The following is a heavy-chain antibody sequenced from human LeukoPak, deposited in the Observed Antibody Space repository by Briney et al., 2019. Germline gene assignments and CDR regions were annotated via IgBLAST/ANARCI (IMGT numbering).Heavy chain of an antibody. D-gene: IGHD1-7*01. J-gene: IGHJ5*02. V-gene: IGHV4-38-2*01. CDR3: ARHTPVLVRSAAGTNWFDP. Sequence: SETLSLTCAVFDYSISSGDYWGCTRQPPEKGLGWIACILHSGSIYYNPSLKSRVTISVDTSKTQFSLKLSSVTAADTAVYYCARHTPVLVRSAAGTNWFDPWGQGTLVTVSS. CDR2: ILHSGSI. CDR1: DYSISSGDY.